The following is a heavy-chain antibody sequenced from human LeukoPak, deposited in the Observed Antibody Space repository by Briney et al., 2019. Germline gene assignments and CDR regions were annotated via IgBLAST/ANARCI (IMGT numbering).Heavy chain of an antibody. CDR2: INPYSGDT. D-gene: IGHD3-22*01. CDR1: GYTFTSYG. J-gene: IGHJ4*02. CDR3: AREGGGDYYDSSGSFDY. Sequence: ASVKVSCKASGYTFTSYGISWVRQAPGQGLAWMGWINPYSGDTKYPQKFQGRVTVTSDTSISTAYMELSRLRSDDTAVYYCAREGGGDYYDSSGSFDYWGQGTLVTVSS. V-gene: IGHV1-2*02.